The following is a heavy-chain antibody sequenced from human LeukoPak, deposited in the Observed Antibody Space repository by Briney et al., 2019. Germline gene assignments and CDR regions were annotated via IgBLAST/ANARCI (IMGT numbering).Heavy chain of an antibody. CDR3: ARGYCSSTSCYPSDY. CDR1: GGSISSYY. Sequence: SETLSLTCTVSGGSISSYYWSWIRQPAGKGLEWIGRIYTSGSTNYNPSLKSRVTMSVDTSKNQFSLKLSSVTAADTAVYYCARGYCSSTSCYPSDYWGPRTLVTVSS. CDR2: IYTSGST. J-gene: IGHJ4*02. D-gene: IGHD2-2*01. V-gene: IGHV4-4*07.